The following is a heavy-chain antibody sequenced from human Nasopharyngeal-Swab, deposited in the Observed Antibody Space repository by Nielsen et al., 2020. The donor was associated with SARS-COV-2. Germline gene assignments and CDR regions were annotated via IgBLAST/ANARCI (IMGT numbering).Heavy chain of an antibody. CDR2: INPSGGST. CDR1: GYTFTSYY. CDR3: ARAEVAGTWTALGAYYYYGMDV. Sequence: ASVKVSCKASGYTFTSYYMHWVRQAPGQGLEWMGIINPSGGSTSYAQKFQGRVTMTRDTSTSTVYMELNSLRAEDTAVYYCARAEVAGTWTALGAYYYYGMDVWGQGTTVTVSS. D-gene: IGHD6-19*01. J-gene: IGHJ6*02. V-gene: IGHV1-46*01.